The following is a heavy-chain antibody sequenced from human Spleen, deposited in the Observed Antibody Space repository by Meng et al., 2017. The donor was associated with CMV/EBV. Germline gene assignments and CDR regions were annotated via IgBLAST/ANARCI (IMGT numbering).Heavy chain of an antibody. V-gene: IGHV4-30-4*08. D-gene: IGHD3-10*01. CDR2: IYYSGST. CDR1: GGSISSGDYY. CDR3: ARGVQPLNWFDP. J-gene: IGHJ5*02. Sequence: CTVSGGSISSGDYYWSWIRQPPGKGLEWIGYIYYSGSTYYNPSLKSRVTISVDTSKNQFSLKLSSVTAADTAVYYCARGVQPLNWFDPWGQGTLVTVSS.